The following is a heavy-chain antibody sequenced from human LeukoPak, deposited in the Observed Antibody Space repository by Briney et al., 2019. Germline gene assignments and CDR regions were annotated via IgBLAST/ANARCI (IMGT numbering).Heavy chain of an antibody. V-gene: IGHV4-61*02. CDR1: GGSISSGSYY. CDR3: ARGPSIYGAKYMDV. CDR2: IYTSGST. J-gene: IGHJ6*03. Sequence: SETLSLTCTVSGGSISSGSYYWSWIRQPAGKGLEWIGRIYTSGSTNYNPSLKSRVTISVDTSKTRFSLKLTSVSAADTAVYYCARGPSIYGAKYMDVWGKGTTVTISS. D-gene: IGHD4/OR15-4a*01.